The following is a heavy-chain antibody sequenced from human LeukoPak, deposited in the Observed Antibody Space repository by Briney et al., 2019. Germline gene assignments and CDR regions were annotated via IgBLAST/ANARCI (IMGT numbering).Heavy chain of an antibody. CDR3: AKDRDDGSGTDYFDY. V-gene: IGHV3-23*01. CDR1: GFTFSSYA. CDR2: ICGSGGST. D-gene: IGHD3-10*01. J-gene: IGHJ4*02. Sequence: GGSLRLSCAASGFTFSSYAMSWVRQAPGKGLEWVSAICGSGGSTYYADSVKGRFTISRDNSKNTLYLQMNSLRAEDTAVYYCAKDRDDGSGTDYFDYWGQGTLVTVSS.